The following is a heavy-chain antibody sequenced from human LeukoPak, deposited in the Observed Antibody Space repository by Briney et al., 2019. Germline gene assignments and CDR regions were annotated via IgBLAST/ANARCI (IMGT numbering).Heavy chain of an antibody. Sequence: SETLSLTCSVSGVSITSGSYYWGWIRQSAGKGLEWIGRVHSSGDIYHNAAFRSRAAVSGDASKNQFSLQLNSVTAADTAVYYCARGASPKDAVFFDYWGQGALIAVSS. D-gene: IGHD3-16*01. CDR1: GVSITSGSYY. V-gene: IGHV4-61*02. J-gene: IGHJ4*02. CDR3: ARGASPKDAVFFDY. CDR2: VHSSGDI.